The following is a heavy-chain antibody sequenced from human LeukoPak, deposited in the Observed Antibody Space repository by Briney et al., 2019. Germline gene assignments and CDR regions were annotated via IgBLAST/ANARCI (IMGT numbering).Heavy chain of an antibody. D-gene: IGHD2-15*01. CDR1: GFTFSSYW. J-gene: IGHJ2*01. Sequence: PGGSLRLSCAVSGFTFSSYWTHWVRQGPGKGLAWVSRITSDGSATDYADSVKGRFTISRDNAKNTLYLHMDSLRAEDTAVYYCARDASPGYFDLWGRGTLVTVSS. CDR2: ITSDGSAT. CDR3: ARDASPGYFDL. V-gene: IGHV3-74*01.